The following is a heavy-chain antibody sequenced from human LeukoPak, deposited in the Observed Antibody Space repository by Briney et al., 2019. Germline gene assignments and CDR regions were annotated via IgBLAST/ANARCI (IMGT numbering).Heavy chain of an antibody. CDR1: GGSISSYY. Sequence: PSETLSLTCTVSGGSISSYYWNWIRKPPGKGLEWIGYIYYSGSTNYNPSLKSRVTISVDTSKNQFSLKLSFVPAADTAVYYCARGSIAARNDAFDIWGQGTMVTVSS. CDR3: ARGSIAARNDAFDI. J-gene: IGHJ3*02. CDR2: IYYSGST. D-gene: IGHD6-6*01. V-gene: IGHV4-59*01.